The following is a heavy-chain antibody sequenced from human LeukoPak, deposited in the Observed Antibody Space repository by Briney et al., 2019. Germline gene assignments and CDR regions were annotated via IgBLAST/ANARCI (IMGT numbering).Heavy chain of an antibody. V-gene: IGHV4-59*01. D-gene: IGHD4-23*01. CDR2: IYYSGST. CDR1: GGSISSYY. CDR3: ARVVTLFDYYYYMDV. Sequence: SETLSLTRTVSGGSISSYYWSWIRQPPGKGLEWIGYIYYSGSTNYNPSLKSRVTISVDTSKDQFSLKLSSVTAADTAVYYCARVVTLFDYYYYMDVWGKGTTVTVSS. J-gene: IGHJ6*03.